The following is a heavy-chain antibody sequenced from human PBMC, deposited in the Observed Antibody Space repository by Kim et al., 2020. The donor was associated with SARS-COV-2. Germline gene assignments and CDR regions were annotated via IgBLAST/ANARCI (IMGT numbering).Heavy chain of an antibody. CDR3: AKDHFATYYYYYCLDD. CDR2: ITYDGSKK. V-gene: IGHV3-30*18. CDR1: GFTFSSYG. Sequence: GGSLRLSCAASGFTFSSYGMHWVRQAPGKGLEWVADITYDGSKKYYADSAKGRFTISRDNSKNTLYLQMNSLRAEDTAVYYCAKDHFATYYYYYCLDDWGQGTLVTVSS. J-gene: IGHJ6*02. D-gene: IGHD2-15*01.